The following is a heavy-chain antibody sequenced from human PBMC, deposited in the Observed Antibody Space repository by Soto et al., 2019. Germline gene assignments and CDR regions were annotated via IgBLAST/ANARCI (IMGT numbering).Heavy chain of an antibody. CDR1: GFSVTTSGVG. V-gene: IGHV2-5*02. CDR2: VYWDDDK. Sequence: QITLKESGPTLVKPTQTLTLTCTFSGFSVTTSGVGVGWIRQPPGKALEWLAIVYWDDDKRYNPSLATRLTITTATSKSQLVLTMTNMDPVDTATYYGAHRNPLERPFDYWGQGTLVTFSS. J-gene: IGHJ4*02. D-gene: IGHD1-1*01. CDR3: AHRNPLERPFDY.